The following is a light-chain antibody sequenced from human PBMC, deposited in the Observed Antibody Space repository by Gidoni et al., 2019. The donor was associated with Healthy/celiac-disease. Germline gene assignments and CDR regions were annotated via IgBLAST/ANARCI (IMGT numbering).Light chain of an antibody. V-gene: IGLV3-1*01. CDR3: QAWDSSTVV. CDR2: QDS. CDR1: KLGDKY. J-gene: IGLJ2*01. Sequence: YELTQPPSVSVTPGQTASITCSGDKLGDKYACWYQQKPGQSPVLVIYQDSKRPSGIPVRFSGSNSGNTATLTISGTQAMDEADYYCQAWDSSTVVFGGGTKLTV.